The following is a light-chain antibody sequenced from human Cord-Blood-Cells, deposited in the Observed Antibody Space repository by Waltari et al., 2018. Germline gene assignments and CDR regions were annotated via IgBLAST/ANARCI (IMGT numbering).Light chain of an antibody. Sequence: EIVLTQSRGTLSSSPGERATLSCRASQSVSSSYLAWYQQKPGQAPRLLIYGASSRATGIPDRFSGSGSGTDFTLTISRLEPEDFAVYYCQQYGSAPLTFGGGTKVEIK. J-gene: IGKJ4*01. CDR2: GAS. CDR1: QSVSSSY. CDR3: QQYGSAPLT. V-gene: IGKV3-20*01.